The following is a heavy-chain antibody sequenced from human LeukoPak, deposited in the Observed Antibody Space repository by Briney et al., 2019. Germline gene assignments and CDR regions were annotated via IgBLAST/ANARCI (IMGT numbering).Heavy chain of an antibody. V-gene: IGHV3-21*01. CDR2: IGSSSSFI. CDR1: GFTFGRYS. J-gene: IGHJ4*02. CDR3: ARDPPLGSCSTISCPHLDY. D-gene: IGHD2-2*01. Sequence: PGGSLRLSCAASGFTFGRYSMNWVRQAPGKGLEWVSSIGSSSSFIYYADSGKGRFTISRDNAKNSLYLQMNSLRAEDTAVYYCARDPPLGSCSTISCPHLDYWGQGTLVTVSS.